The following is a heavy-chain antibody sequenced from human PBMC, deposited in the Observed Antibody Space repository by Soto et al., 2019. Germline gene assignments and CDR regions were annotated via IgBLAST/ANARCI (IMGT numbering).Heavy chain of an antibody. CDR3: ARAPKGYCSGSSCLDWFFDL. CDR2: IYHSGST. D-gene: IGHD2-2*01. CDR1: GGSIRGYS. J-gene: IGHJ2*01. Sequence: QVQLQESGPGLVKPSETMSLTCTVSGGSIRGYSWSWIRQPPGKGLECIGSIYHSGSTNYNSALKSRVTMSVDTSKNHFALKLPPVTAADTAVYYCARAPKGYCSGSSCLDWFFDLWCRGTLVTFSS. V-gene: IGHV4-59*08.